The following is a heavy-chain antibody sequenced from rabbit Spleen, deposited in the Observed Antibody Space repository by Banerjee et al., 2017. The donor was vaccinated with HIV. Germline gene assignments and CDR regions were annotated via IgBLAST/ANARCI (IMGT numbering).Heavy chain of an antibody. CDR3: ARGEHFSVGFSAFAIYLDL. CDR2: IDPVFGIT. D-gene: IGHD6-1*01. Sequence: QEQLVESGGGLVQPGGSLKLSCKASGFDFSTYGVSWVRQAPGKGLEWIGYIDPVFGITYYANWVNGRFSISRENAQNTVFLQMTSLTAADTATYFCARGEHFSVGFSAFAIYLDLWGPGTLVTVS. J-gene: IGHJ4*01. V-gene: IGHV1S47*01. CDR1: GFDFSTYG.